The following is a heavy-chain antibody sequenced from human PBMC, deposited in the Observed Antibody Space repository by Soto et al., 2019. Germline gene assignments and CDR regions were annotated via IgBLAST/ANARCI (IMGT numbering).Heavy chain of an antibody. CDR3: ARVPIVATNQAYYYYGMDV. Sequence: QVQLQESGPGLVKPSQTLSLTCTVSGGSISSGDYYWSWIRQPPGKGLEWIGYIYYSGSTYYNPSLKSRVTISVDTSKNQFSLKLSSVTAADTAVYYCARVPIVATNQAYYYYGMDVWGQGTTVTVSS. CDR2: IYYSGST. V-gene: IGHV4-30-4*01. D-gene: IGHD5-12*01. CDR1: GGSISSGDYY. J-gene: IGHJ6*02.